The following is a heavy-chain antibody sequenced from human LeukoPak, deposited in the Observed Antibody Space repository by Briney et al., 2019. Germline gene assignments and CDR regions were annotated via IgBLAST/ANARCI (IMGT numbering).Heavy chain of an antibody. CDR2: IYHSGST. V-gene: IGHV4-4*02. CDR3: ARLYCSSTSCSRYGMDV. J-gene: IGHJ6*02. CDR1: GGSISSSNW. D-gene: IGHD2-2*01. Sequence: SETLPLTCAVSGGSISSSNWWSWVRQPPGKGLEWIGEIYHSGSTNYNPSLKSRVTISVDKSKNQFSLKLSSVTAADTAVYYCARLYCSSTSCSRYGMDVWGQGTTVTVSS.